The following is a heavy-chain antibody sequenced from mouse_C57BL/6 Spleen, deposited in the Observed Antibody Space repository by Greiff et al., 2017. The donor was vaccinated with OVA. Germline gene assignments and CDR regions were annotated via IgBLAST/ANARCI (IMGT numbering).Heavy chain of an antibody. J-gene: IGHJ3*01. CDR2: IYPGDGDT. V-gene: IGHV1-82*01. Sequence: QVQLQQSGPELVKPGASVKISCKASGYAFSSSWMNWVKQRPGKGLEWIGRIYPGDGDTNYNGKFKGKATLTADKSSSTAYMQLSSLTSEDSAVYFCARSEAQAHAYWGQGTLVTVSA. D-gene: IGHD3-2*02. CDR3: ARSEAQAHAY. CDR1: GYAFSSSW.